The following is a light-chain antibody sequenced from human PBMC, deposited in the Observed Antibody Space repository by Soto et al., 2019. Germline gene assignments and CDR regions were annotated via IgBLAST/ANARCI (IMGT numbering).Light chain of an antibody. CDR3: QHYNSYSEA. Sequence: DIQMTQSPSTLSGSVGDRVTITCRASQTISSWLAWYQQKPGKAPKLLIYKASTLKSGVPSRFSGSGAGTELTLTISSLQPDDFATYYCQHYNSYSEAFGPGTKVELK. CDR2: KAS. V-gene: IGKV1-5*03. J-gene: IGKJ1*01. CDR1: QTISSW.